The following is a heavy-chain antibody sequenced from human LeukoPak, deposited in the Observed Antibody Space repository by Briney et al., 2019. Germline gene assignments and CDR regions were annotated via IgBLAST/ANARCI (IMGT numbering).Heavy chain of an antibody. D-gene: IGHD3-10*01. Sequence: PGGSLRLSCAASGFTFSSYGMHWVRQAPGKGLEWVANIKQDGSEKYYVDSVKGRFTISRGNAKNSLYLEMNSLRAEDTAVYYCARGGYYHGIWGQGTLVTVSS. CDR1: GFTFSSYG. J-gene: IGHJ4*02. V-gene: IGHV3-7*01. CDR3: ARGGYYHGI. CDR2: IKQDGSEK.